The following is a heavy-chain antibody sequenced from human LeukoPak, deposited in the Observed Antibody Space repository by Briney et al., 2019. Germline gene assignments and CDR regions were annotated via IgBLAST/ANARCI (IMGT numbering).Heavy chain of an antibody. J-gene: IGHJ4*02. CDR2: ISSLSGTI. CDR3: ARDQGGVGY. V-gene: IGHV3-48*01. D-gene: IGHD3-16*01. CDR1: GITFSSYS. Sequence: GGSLRLSCVASGITFSSYSMNWVRQAPGKGLEWVSYISSLSGTINYADSVKGRFTISRDNAKNSLYLQMNSLRAEDTAVYYCARDQGGVGYWGQGTLVTVSS.